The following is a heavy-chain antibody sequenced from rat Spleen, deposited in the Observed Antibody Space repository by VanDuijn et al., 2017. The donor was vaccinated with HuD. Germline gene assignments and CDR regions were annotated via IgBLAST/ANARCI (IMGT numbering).Heavy chain of an antibody. D-gene: IGHD1-12*03. CDR2: MSGGRST. CDR3: ATQHYYEGYYRDY. V-gene: IGHV2-6*01. CDR1: GFSLNTYT. J-gene: IGHJ2*01. Sequence: QVQLKESGPGLVQPSQTLSLTCTVSGFSLNTYTVSWVRQPPGKGLEWIAAMSGGRSTYFNSALKSRLSITWDTSESQVFLKVNNLQTEDTAMYFCATQHYYEGYYRDYWGQGVMVTVSS.